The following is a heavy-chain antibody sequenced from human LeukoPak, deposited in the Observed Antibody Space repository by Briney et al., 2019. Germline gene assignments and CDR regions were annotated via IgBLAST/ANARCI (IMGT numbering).Heavy chain of an antibody. V-gene: IGHV3-53*01. Sequence: PGGSLRLSCAASGFTVSSSYMSWVRQAPGKGLEWVSVIYSGDSTFYADSVKGRFTISRDNSKNTLYLQMNSLRAEDTAVYYCARALGDAFDIWGQGTMVTVSS. CDR1: GFTVSSSY. CDR2: IYSGDST. J-gene: IGHJ3*02. D-gene: IGHD3-16*01. CDR3: ARALGDAFDI.